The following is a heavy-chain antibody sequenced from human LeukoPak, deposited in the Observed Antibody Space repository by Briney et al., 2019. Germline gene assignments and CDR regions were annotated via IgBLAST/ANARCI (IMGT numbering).Heavy chain of an antibody. J-gene: IGHJ4*02. CDR2: INHSGST. V-gene: IGHV4-34*01. Sequence: SETLSLTCAVYGGSFSGYYWSWIRQPPGKELEWIGEINHSGSTNYNPSLKSRVTISVDTSKNQFSLKLSSVTAADTAVYYCARGNDSSGYYFDYWGQGTLVTVSS. CDR3: ARGNDSSGYYFDY. CDR1: GGSFSGYY. D-gene: IGHD3-22*01.